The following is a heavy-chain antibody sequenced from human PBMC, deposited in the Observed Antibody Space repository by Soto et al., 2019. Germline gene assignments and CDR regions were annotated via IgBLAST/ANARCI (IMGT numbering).Heavy chain of an antibody. Sequence: GGSLRLSCAASGFTFSSYAMHWVRQAPGKGLEWVAVISYDGSNKYCADSVKGRFTISRDNSKNTLYLQMNSLRAEDTAVYYCARVTPGLRLALARGMDAWGQGTTVTLSS. D-gene: IGHD3-3*02. V-gene: IGHV3-30-3*01. CDR3: ARVTPGLRLALARGMDA. CDR2: ISYDGSNK. CDR1: GFTFSSYA. J-gene: IGHJ6*02.